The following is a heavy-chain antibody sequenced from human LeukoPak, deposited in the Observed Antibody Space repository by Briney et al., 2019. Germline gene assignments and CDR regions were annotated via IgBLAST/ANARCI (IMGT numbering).Heavy chain of an antibody. Sequence: SQTLSLTCAISGDSVSGDSVAWNWIRQSPSRGLEWLGRTYYRSKWYNDYAVSVKSRITINPDTSRNQFSLQLNSVTPEDTAVYYCARESRTAIDYWGQGTLLTVSS. D-gene: IGHD2-21*02. CDR2: TYYRSKWYN. J-gene: IGHJ4*02. CDR3: ARESRTAIDY. V-gene: IGHV6-1*01. CDR1: GDSVSGDSVA.